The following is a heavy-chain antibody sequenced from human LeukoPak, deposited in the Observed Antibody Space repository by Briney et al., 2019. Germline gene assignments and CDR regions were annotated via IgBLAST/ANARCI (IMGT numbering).Heavy chain of an antibody. CDR2: ISAYNGNT. CDR1: GYTFTSYG. CDR3: ARATPYDSSGYYYLYYYGMDV. D-gene: IGHD3-22*01. V-gene: IGHV1-18*01. Sequence: ASVKVSRKASGYTFTSYGISWVRQAPGQGLEWMGWISAYNGNTNYAQKLQGRVTMTTDTSTSTAYMELRSLRSDDTAVYYCARATPYDSSGYYYLYYYGMDVWGQGTTVTVSS. J-gene: IGHJ6*02.